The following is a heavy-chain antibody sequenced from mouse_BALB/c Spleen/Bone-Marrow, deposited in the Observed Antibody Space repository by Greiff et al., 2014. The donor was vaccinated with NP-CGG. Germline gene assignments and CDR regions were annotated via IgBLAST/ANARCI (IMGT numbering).Heavy chain of an antibody. CDR3: FRVYLWYFDV. CDR1: GFSLTSYG. D-gene: IGHD2-3*01. V-gene: IGHV2-9*02. J-gene: IGHJ1*01. CDR2: IWAGGSK. Sequence: VQLQQSGPGLVEPSQRLSITCTVSGFSLTSYGVHWVRQPPGKGLEWLGVIWAGGSKNYNSALMSRLSISKDNSKSQVFLKMNILQTDDTAMYYCFRVYLWYFDVWGAGTTVTVSS.